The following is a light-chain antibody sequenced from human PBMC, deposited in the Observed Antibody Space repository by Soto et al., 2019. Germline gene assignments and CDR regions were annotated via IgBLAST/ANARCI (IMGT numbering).Light chain of an antibody. CDR3: QQSHITTLFT. CDR1: QNINSH. Sequence: DIQMTQPPSSLSASIGDRVTITCRASQNINSHLNWYQQKPGKAPKVVIYAASRLQSGVPSRFSGSGSGTEFTLTISSLEPEDFATYYCQQSHITTLFTFGKGTKLEIK. CDR2: AAS. J-gene: IGKJ2*01. V-gene: IGKV1-39*01.